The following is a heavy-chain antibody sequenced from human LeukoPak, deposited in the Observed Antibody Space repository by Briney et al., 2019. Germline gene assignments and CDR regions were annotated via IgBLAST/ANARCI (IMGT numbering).Heavy chain of an antibody. CDR2: IKEDGSAK. J-gene: IGHJ4*02. Sequence: GGSLRLSCAASGFTFSSYWMNWVRQAPGKGLEWVANIKEDGSAKYYVDSLKGRFTISRDNAKNSLYLQMNSLGVEDTAVYYCARDCGASGCDYWGQGTLVTVSS. V-gene: IGHV3-7*01. CDR1: GFTFSSYW. D-gene: IGHD5-12*01. CDR3: ARDCGASGCDY.